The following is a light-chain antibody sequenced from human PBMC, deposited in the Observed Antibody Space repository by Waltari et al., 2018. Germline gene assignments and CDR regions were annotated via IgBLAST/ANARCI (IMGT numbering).Light chain of an antibody. Sequence: EFVLTQSPATLSLSPGERSPVSCRASQSVNWYLAWYQQRPGQAPRLLIFDTSSRATGIPDRFSGSGSETDFTLTISRLEPDDSAVYYCQQRRNLPVTFGRGTNVEIK. CDR2: DTS. CDR1: QSVNWY. J-gene: IGKJ1*01. V-gene: IGKV3-11*01. CDR3: QQRRNLPVT.